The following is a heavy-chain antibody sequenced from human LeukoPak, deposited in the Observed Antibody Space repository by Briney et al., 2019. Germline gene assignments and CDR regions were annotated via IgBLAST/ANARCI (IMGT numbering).Heavy chain of an antibody. CDR3: ARTLGDYDSSGRNSRYYYYYYMDV. J-gene: IGHJ6*03. CDR1: GGSISSYY. D-gene: IGHD3-22*01. V-gene: IGHV4-59*01. Sequence: KASETLSLTCTVSGGSISSYYWSWIRQPPGKGLEWIGYIYYSGSTNYNPSLKSRVTISVDTSKNQFSLKLSSVTAADTAVYYCARTLGDYDSSGRNSRYYYYYYMDVWGKGTTVTVSS. CDR2: IYYSGST.